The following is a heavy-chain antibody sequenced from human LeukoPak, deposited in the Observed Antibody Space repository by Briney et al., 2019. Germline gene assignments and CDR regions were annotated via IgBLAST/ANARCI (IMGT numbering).Heavy chain of an antibody. CDR3: AREHHGSESYSSLFDY. CDR2: INPNSGGT. J-gene: IGHJ4*02. Sequence: ASVKVSCKASGYTFTGYYMHWVRQAPGQGLEWMGWINPNSGGTNYAQKFQGRVTMTRDTSISTAYMELSRLRSDDTAVYYCAREHHGSESYSSLFDYWGQGTLVNVSS. D-gene: IGHD3-10*01. V-gene: IGHV1-2*02. CDR1: GYTFTGYY.